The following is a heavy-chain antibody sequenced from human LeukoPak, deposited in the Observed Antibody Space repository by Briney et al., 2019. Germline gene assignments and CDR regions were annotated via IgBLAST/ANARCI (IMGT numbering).Heavy chain of an antibody. Sequence: GGSLRLSCAASGFIFGNYAMHWVRQAPGKGLEWVSLITWDGVTTFYADSVKGRFTVSRDNSKNSLYLQTSSLRGEDTALYYCAKIGQGDYFDYWGQGTLVTVSS. CDR1: GFIFGNYA. V-gene: IGHV3-43D*03. J-gene: IGHJ4*02. CDR2: ITWDGVTT. CDR3: AKIGQGDYFDY.